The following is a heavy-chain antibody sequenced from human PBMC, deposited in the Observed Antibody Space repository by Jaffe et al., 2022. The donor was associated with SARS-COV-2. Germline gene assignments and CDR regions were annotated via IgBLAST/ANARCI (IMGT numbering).Heavy chain of an antibody. D-gene: IGHD3-10*01. CDR3: AKGDNELLWFGELLSAFDI. J-gene: IGHJ3*02. CDR1: GFTFSSYA. Sequence: EVQLVESGGGLVQPGGSLRLSCAASGFTFSSYAMSWVRQAPGKGLEWVSAISGSGGSTYYADSVKGRFTISRDNSKNTLYLQMNSLRAEDTAVYYCAKGDNELLWFGELLSAFDIWGQGTMVTVSS. V-gene: IGHV3-23*04. CDR2: ISGSGGST.